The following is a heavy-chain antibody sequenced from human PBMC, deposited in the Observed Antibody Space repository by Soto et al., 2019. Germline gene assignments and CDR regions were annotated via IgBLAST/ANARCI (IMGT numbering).Heavy chain of an antibody. CDR2: IDWDDAK. V-gene: IGHV2-70*11. D-gene: IGHD3-3*01. Sequence: GSGPTLVNPTQTLTLTCTVSGFSLSTSGVCVNWIRQPPGKALEWLARIDWDDAKYYSTSLKTRLTISKDTSKNQVVLTMTNMDPVDTATYYCARTPYYDFWSGYYLGAFDIWGQGTMVTVSS. CDR1: GFSLSTSGVC. J-gene: IGHJ3*02. CDR3: ARTPYYDFWSGYYLGAFDI.